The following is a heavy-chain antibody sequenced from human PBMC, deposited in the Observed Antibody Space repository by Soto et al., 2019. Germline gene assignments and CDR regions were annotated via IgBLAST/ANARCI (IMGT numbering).Heavy chain of an antibody. J-gene: IGHJ4*02. CDR1: GYTFRNFG. V-gene: IGHV1-8*01. Sequence: ASVKVSCKASGYTFRNFGINWVRQATGQGLEWMGWMNPNSGNTGYAQKFQGRVTMTRNTSISTVYMELSSLRSEDTAVYYCARSGDSYSSGWYAFDYWGQGTLVTVSS. D-gene: IGHD6-19*01. CDR2: MNPNSGNT. CDR3: ARSGDSYSSGWYAFDY.